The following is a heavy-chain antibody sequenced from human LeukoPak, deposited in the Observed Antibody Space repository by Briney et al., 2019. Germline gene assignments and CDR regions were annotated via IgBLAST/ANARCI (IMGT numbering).Heavy chain of an antibody. V-gene: IGHV3-23*01. Sequence: GGSLRLSCEGSGFNFRNYAMTWVRQAPGKGLEWVSAISGSGERRYHEDSVKGRFTISRDNSRNKVFLQMNSLRVEDTAVYYCAKSDDYGGNSYNAFDIWGQGTMVTVSS. D-gene: IGHD4-23*01. CDR2: ISGSGERR. CDR1: GFNFRNYA. CDR3: AKSDDYGGNSYNAFDI. J-gene: IGHJ3*02.